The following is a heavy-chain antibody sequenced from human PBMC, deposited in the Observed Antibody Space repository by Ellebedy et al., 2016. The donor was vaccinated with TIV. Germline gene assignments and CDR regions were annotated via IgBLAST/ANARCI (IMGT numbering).Heavy chain of an antibody. CDR1: GFTFSDYY. V-gene: IGHV3-11*06. CDR2: ISSSGTYT. D-gene: IGHD3-16*02. Sequence: GGSLRLSCAASGFTFSDYYMSWIRQAPGKGLEWVSYISSSGTYTNYSDSVKGRFTISRDNAKNSLYLQMNSLKAEDTAVYYCAQNGYEYVWGSYHHDYWGQGTLVTVSS. CDR3: AQNGYEYVWGSYHHDY. J-gene: IGHJ4*02.